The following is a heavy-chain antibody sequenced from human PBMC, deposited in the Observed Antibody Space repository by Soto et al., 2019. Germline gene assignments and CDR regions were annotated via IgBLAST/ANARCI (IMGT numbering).Heavy chain of an antibody. CDR1: GFTFSIYA. V-gene: IGHV3-23*01. Sequence: GGSLRLSCATSGFTFSIYAMSWVRQAPGKGLEWVSAISGSGANTYYADSVKGRFTISRDNSKNTLYLQMNSLRAEDTAVYYCAKEIRVDVDYWGQGTLVTVSS. CDR3: AKEIRVDVDY. J-gene: IGHJ4*02. D-gene: IGHD2-2*01. CDR2: ISGSGANT.